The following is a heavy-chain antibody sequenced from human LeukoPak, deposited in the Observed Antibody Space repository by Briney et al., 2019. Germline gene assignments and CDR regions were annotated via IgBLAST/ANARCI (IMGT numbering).Heavy chain of an antibody. V-gene: IGHV1-46*01. J-gene: IGHJ4*02. CDR2: IPPSGGST. Sequence: ASVKVPCKASGYTFTDYYMYWVRQAPGQGPECMGVIPPSGGSTTSAQKFQGRVTLTKDTATSTIYIELSSLRSDDTAVYYCARMAMDPAMVTNFFDLWGQGTLLIVSA. D-gene: IGHD5-18*01. CDR1: GYTFTDYY. CDR3: ARMAMDPAMVTNFFDL.